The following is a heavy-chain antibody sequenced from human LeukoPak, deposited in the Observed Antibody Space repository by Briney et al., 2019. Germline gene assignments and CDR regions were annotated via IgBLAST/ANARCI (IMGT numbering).Heavy chain of an antibody. D-gene: IGHD5-18*01. Sequence: SETLSLTCTVSGGSISSGGYYWSWIRQHPGKGLEWIGYIYYSGSTYYNPSLKSRVTISVDTSKNQFSLKLSSVTAADTAVYYCATPGGYSSNWFDPWGQGTLVTVSS. CDR3: ATPGGYSSNWFDP. CDR2: IYYSGST. J-gene: IGHJ5*02. CDR1: GGSISSGGYY. V-gene: IGHV4-31*03.